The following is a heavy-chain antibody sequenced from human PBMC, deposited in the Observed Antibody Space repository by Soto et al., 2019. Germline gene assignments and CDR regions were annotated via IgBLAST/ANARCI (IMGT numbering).Heavy chain of an antibody. J-gene: IGHJ6*02. D-gene: IGHD5-18*01. CDR1: GDTISTGGYT. CDR2: TYHSGNP. CDR3: ARLLKGYSYDQGYYYYYGMDV. V-gene: IGHV4-30-2*01. Sequence: NPSETLSLTCDVSGDTISTGGYTWAGIRQPPGKALEWIGHTYHSGNPYYNPSLKSRVIISVDRSKNQFSLKLSSVTAADTAVYYCARLLKGYSYDQGYYYYYGMDVWGQGTTVTVSS.